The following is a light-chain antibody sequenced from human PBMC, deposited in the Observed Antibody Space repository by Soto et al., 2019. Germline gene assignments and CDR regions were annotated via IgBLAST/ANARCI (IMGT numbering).Light chain of an antibody. Sequence: SYELTQPPSVSVAPGKTARITCGGTNIGSKSVHWYQQKPGQAPVLVIYYDSDRPSGIPERFSGYNSGNTATLTISRVEAGDEADYYCQVWDSSSDVVFGGGTKLTVL. CDR1: NIGSKS. CDR2: YDS. V-gene: IGLV3-21*04. CDR3: QVWDSSSDVV. J-gene: IGLJ3*02.